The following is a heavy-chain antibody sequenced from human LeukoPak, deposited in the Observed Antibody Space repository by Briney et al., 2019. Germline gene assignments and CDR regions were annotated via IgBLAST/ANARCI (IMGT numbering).Heavy chain of an antibody. CDR1: GFTFDDYA. CDR3: AKDSDYVWESYRSSFDY. CDR2: ISWNSGSI. J-gene: IGHJ4*02. V-gene: IGHV3-9*03. D-gene: IGHD3-16*02. Sequence: GGSLRLSCAASGFTFDDYAMHWVRQAPGKGLEWVSGISWNSGSIGYADSVKGRFTISRDNAKNSLYLQMNSLRAEDMALYYCAKDSDYVWESYRSSFDYWGQGTLVTVSS.